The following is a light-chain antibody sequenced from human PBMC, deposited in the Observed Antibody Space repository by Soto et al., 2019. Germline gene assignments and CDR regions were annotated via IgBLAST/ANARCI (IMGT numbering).Light chain of an antibody. CDR3: MQGTHWPIT. CDR1: QSLVHSDGIAY. V-gene: IGKV2-30*02. CDR2: KVS. Sequence: DVLMTQSPLSLPVTLGQPASISCRSNQSLVHSDGIAYFSWFQQRPGRSPRRLIYKVSNRDSGVPARFSGSGSGTDFALKISRVEAEDVGVYYCMQGTHWPITVGQRTRLAIK. J-gene: IGKJ5*01.